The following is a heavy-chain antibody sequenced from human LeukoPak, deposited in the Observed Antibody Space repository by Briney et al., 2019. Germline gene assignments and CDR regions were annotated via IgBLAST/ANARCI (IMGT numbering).Heavy chain of an antibody. V-gene: IGHV4-59*01. CDR3: ARTPDRGGFDF. Sequence: SETLSLTCTVSGGSISSYYWSWIRQPPGKGLEWIGYIYYSGSTNYNPSLKSRVTISVDTSRNQFSLSLSSVTAADTAVYYCARTPDRGGFDFWGQGMLVTVSS. CDR2: IYYSGST. CDR1: GGSISSYY. J-gene: IGHJ4*02. D-gene: IGHD3-10*01.